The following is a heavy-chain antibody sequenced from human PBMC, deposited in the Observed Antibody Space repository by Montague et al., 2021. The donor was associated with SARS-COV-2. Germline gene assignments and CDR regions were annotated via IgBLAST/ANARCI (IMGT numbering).Heavy chain of an antibody. CDR2: IGTAGDT. CDR1: GFTFSSYD. D-gene: IGHD6-13*01. CDR3: TRGGTRGRGVAATGFGDY. V-gene: IGHV3-13*04. J-gene: IGHJ4*02. Sequence: SLILSCAASGFTFSSYDMYWVRQATGKGLEWVSVIGTAGDTYYPGSVKGRFTISRENAKNSLFLQMNSLRAGDTAVYYCTRGGTRGRGVAATGFGDYWGQGTLVTVSS.